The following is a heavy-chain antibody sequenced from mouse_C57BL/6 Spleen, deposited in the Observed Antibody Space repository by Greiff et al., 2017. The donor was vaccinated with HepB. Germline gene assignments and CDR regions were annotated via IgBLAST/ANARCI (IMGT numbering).Heavy chain of an antibody. Sequence: EVKLEESGGGLVKPGGSLKLSCAASGFTFSDYGMHWVRQAPEKGLEWVAYISSGSSTIYYADTVKGRFTISRDNAKNTLFLQMTSLRSEDTAMYYCARGDYGSSYGYAMDYWGQRTSVTVSS. CDR2: ISSGSSTI. V-gene: IGHV5-17*01. CDR3: ARGDYGSSYGYAMDY. J-gene: IGHJ4*01. CDR1: GFTFSDYG. D-gene: IGHD1-1*01.